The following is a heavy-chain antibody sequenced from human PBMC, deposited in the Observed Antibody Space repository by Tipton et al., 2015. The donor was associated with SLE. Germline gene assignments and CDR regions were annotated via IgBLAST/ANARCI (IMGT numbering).Heavy chain of an antibody. CDR3: ARMAAVAGSRNWFDP. D-gene: IGHD6-19*01. J-gene: IGHJ5*02. CDR1: GFTFSSYG. CDR2: IRYDGSNK. V-gene: IGHV3-30*02. Sequence: GSLRLSCAASGFTFSSYGMHWVRQAPGKGLEWVAFIRYDGSNKYYADSVKGRFTISRDNSKNTLYLQMNSLRAEDTAVYYCARMAAVAGSRNWFDPWGQGTLVTVSS.